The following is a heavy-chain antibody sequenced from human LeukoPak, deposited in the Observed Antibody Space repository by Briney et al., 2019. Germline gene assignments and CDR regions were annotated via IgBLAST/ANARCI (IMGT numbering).Heavy chain of an antibody. D-gene: IGHD5-18*01. CDR2: ISYDGSNK. CDR3: ARDRTAMVLSAFDY. CDR1: GFTFSSYA. J-gene: IGHJ4*02. Sequence: PGRSLRLSCAASGFTFSSYAMHWVRQAPGKGLEWVAVISYDGSNKYYADSVKGRFTISRDNSKNTLYLQMNSLRAEDTAVYYCARDRTAMVLSAFDYWGQGTLVTASS. V-gene: IGHV3-30*01.